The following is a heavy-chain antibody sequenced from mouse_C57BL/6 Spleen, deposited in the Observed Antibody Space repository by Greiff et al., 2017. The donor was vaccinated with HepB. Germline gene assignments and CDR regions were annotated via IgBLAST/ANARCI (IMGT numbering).Heavy chain of an antibody. CDR3: ARHEDYGSSYGNWDVNYFDY. CDR2: ISGGGGNT. J-gene: IGHJ2*01. V-gene: IGHV5-9*01. Sequence: DVMLVESGGGLVKPGGSLKLSCAASGFTFSSYTMSWVRQTPEKRLEWVATISGGGGNTYYPDSVKGRFTISRDNAKNTLYLQMSSLRSEDTALYYCARHEDYGSSYGNWDVNYFDYWGQGTTLTVSS. CDR1: GFTFSSYT. D-gene: IGHD1-1*01.